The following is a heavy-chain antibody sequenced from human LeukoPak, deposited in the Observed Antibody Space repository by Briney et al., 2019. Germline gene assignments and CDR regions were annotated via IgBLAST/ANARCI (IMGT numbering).Heavy chain of an antibody. J-gene: IGHJ4*02. V-gene: IGHV1-46*01. CDR1: GYTFSSYY. CDR3: ARGLYSGYDSLKNFDY. Sequence: ASVKVSCKASGYTFSSYYMHWVRQAPGQGLEWVGLINPTGDSTNYAQNFRGRVTMTRDTSTSTVYMDLRSLRSDDTAVYYCARGLYSGYDSLKNFDYWGQGTLVTVSS. D-gene: IGHD5-12*01. CDR2: INPTGDST.